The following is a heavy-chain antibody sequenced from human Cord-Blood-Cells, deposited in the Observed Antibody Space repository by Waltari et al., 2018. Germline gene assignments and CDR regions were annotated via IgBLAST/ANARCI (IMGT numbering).Heavy chain of an antibody. D-gene: IGHD3-10*01. Sequence: QVQLVQSGAELNKPGAPVTVPCKASGYTSTGNYIHRVQQAPGKGLEWMGWINPNSGGTNYAQKFQGRVTMTRDTSISTAYMELSRLRSDDTAVYYCARPMVGNDAFDIWGQGTMVTVSS. CDR3: ARPMVGNDAFDI. J-gene: IGHJ3*02. CDR1: GYTSTGNY. CDR2: INPNSGGT. V-gene: IGHV1-2*02.